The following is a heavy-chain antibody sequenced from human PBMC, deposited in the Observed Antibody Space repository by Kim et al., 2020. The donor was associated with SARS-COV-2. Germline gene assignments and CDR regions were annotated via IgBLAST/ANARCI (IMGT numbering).Heavy chain of an antibody. CDR3: ARRDGWYFDT. J-gene: IGHJ5*02. D-gene: IGHD6-19*01. Sequence: TTYNPPLQSRVAIAIDTSRTQLSLNLTSVTAADTAVYYCARRDGWYFDTWGQGILVTVSS. CDR2: T. V-gene: IGHV4-59*08.